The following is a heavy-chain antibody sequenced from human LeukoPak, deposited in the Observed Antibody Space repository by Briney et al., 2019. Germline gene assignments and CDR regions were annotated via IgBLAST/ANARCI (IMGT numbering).Heavy chain of an antibody. J-gene: IGHJ4*02. CDR2: VYSGGGS. V-gene: IGHV4-39*01. D-gene: IGHD3-22*01. CDR3: VRHPVWGYDNSSYNRYYFDF. Sequence: SETLSLTCTVSGGSVSSTSYYWGWIRQPPGEGLEWIGSVYSGGGSYSNPSLKSRVTISVDTSKNQFSLELSSVTAADTALYYCVRHPVWGYDNSSYNRYYFDFWGQGTLVTVSS. CDR1: GGSVSSTSYY.